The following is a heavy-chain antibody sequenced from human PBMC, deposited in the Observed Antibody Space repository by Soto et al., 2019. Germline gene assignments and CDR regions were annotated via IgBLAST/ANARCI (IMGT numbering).Heavy chain of an antibody. Sequence: RGARRVPYAASGFIFSPSSIALCRLPPGKGLEWVSAISPSASDTLSADSVKGRFTISRDNSQNTLFLQMNSLRAEDTAVYYCAKDARYFDWFLPQYYFAYWGQGTLVTVSS. CDR1: GFIFSPSS. D-gene: IGHD3-9*01. J-gene: IGHJ4*02. CDR2: ISPSASDT. CDR3: AKDARYFDWFLPQYYFAY. V-gene: IGHV3-23*01.